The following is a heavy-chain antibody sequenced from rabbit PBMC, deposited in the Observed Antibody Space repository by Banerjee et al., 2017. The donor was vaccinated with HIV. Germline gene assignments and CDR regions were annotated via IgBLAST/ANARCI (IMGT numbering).Heavy chain of an antibody. Sequence: QSLEESGGDLVKPGASLTLTCTASGFSFSSSYYMCWVRQAPGKGLEWIACIYTGSSGSTYYASWAKGRFTISKTSSTTVTLQMTSLTAADTATYFCARGTGYAGDGYGLWGQGTLVTV. V-gene: IGHV1S40*01. CDR2: IYTGSSGST. CDR3: ARGTGYAGDGYGL. CDR1: GFSFSSSYY. D-gene: IGHD4-2*01. J-gene: IGHJ4*01.